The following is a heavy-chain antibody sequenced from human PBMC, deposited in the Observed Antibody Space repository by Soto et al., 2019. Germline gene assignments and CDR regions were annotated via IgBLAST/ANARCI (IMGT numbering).Heavy chain of an antibody. CDR1: SSSSYY. CDR2: IRPDGSEK. D-gene: IGHD6-19*01. V-gene: IGHV3-7*03. CDR3: AKEGEYSSGWDNFDY. Sequence: SSSSYYWGWIRQPPGKGLEWVANIRPDGSEKWYVDSVKGRFTISRDNAKNTLYLQMNSLRAEDTAVYYCAKEGEYSSGWDNFDYWGQGTLVTVSS. J-gene: IGHJ4*02.